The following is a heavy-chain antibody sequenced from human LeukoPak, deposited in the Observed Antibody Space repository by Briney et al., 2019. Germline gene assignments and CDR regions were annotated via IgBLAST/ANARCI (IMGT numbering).Heavy chain of an antibody. CDR2: ISGSGGDT. Sequence: GGSLRLSCAASGFTFSSYAMSWVRQAPGKGPEWVSVISGSGGDTYYADSVKGRFTISRHNSKNTLYLQMNSLRAEDTAIYYCAKTGCTSTGCYENYWGQGTLLTVSS. J-gene: IGHJ4*02. D-gene: IGHD2-2*01. CDR3: AKTGCTSTGCYENY. CDR1: GFTFSSYA. V-gene: IGHV3-23*01.